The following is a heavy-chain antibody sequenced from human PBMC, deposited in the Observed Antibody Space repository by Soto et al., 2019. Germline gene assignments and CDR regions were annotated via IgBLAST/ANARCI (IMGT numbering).Heavy chain of an antibody. D-gene: IGHD1-26*01. Sequence: ASVKVSCKASGYTFTRYYMHWVRQAPGQGLEWMGWINPNSGGTNYAQKFQGWVTMTRDTSISTAYMELSRLRSDDTAVYYCARGISVGIVGATSAFDIWGQGTMVTVSS. CDR1: GYTFTRYY. J-gene: IGHJ3*02. CDR3: ARGISVGIVGATSAFDI. V-gene: IGHV1-2*04. CDR2: INPNSGGT.